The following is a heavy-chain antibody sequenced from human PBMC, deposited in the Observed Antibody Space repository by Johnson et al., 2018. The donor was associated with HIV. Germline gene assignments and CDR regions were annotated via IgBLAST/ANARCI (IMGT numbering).Heavy chain of an antibody. CDR3: AKDRIAVAGNDAFDI. V-gene: IGHV3-23*04. J-gene: IGHJ3*02. Sequence: VQLVESGGGLVQPGGSLRLACATSGFSFSSYAMSWVRQAPGKGLEWVSGISGTGASTYYADSVKGRFTISRDNSKNTLYLQMNSLRAEDTAVYYCAKDRIAVAGNDAFDIWGQGTMVTVSS. CDR2: ISGTGAST. D-gene: IGHD6-19*01. CDR1: GFSFSSYA.